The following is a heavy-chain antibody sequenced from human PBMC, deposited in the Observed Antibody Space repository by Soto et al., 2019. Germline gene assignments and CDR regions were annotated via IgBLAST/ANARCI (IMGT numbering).Heavy chain of an antibody. Sequence: EVQLVESGGGLVKPGGSLRLSCAASGFTFSSYSMNWVRQAPGKGLEWVSSISSSSSYIYYADSVKGRFTISRDNAKNSLYLQMNSLRAEDTAVYYCARVSRIAAAGYYYYGMAVWGQGTTVTVSS. CDR1: GFTFSSYS. CDR2: ISSSSSYI. D-gene: IGHD6-13*01. CDR3: ARVSRIAAAGYYYYGMAV. V-gene: IGHV3-21*01. J-gene: IGHJ6*02.